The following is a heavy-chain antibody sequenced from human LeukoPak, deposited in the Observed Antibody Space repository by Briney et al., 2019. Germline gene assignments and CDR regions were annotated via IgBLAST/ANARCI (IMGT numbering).Heavy chain of an antibody. D-gene: IGHD3-3*01. CDR2: MSNDGNNK. CDR1: GFTFSSYG. Sequence: GGSLRLSCAASGFTFSSYGMHWVRQAPGKGLEWVAVMSNDGNNKYYADSVKGRFTISRDNSKNTLYLQMNSLRAEDTAVYYCARPHDFWSGYQSAIDYWGQGTLVTVSS. CDR3: ARPHDFWSGYQSAIDY. J-gene: IGHJ4*02. V-gene: IGHV3-30*03.